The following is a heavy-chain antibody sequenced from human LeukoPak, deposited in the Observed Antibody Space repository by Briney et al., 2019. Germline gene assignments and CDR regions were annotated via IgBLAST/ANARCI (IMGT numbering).Heavy chain of an antibody. J-gene: IGHJ5*02. CDR1: GFTYSNYA. CDR3: ARDYYHHP. Sequence: GGSLRLSCAASGFTYSNYAMSWVRQAPEKGLEWVSSISSSSSYIYYADSVKGRFTISRDNAKNSLYLQMNSLRAEDTAVYYCARDYYHHPWGQGTLVTVSS. D-gene: IGHD3-22*01. CDR2: ISSSSSYI. V-gene: IGHV3-21*01.